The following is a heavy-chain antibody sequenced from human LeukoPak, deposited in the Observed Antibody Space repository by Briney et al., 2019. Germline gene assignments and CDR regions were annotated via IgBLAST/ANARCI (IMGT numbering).Heavy chain of an antibody. CDR2: IKPSGGFT. J-gene: IGHJ4*02. D-gene: IGHD5-12*01. CDR1: GYTFTSYY. V-gene: IGHV1-46*01. Sequence: ASVKVSCKASGYTFTSYYVHWVRQTPGQGLEWMGLIKPSGGFTNYAQNFQGRVTMTRATSTSTVYMELSSLRSEDTAVYYCARAKGGSGYDLYYFDYWGQGTLVTVSS. CDR3: ARAKGGSGYDLYYFDY.